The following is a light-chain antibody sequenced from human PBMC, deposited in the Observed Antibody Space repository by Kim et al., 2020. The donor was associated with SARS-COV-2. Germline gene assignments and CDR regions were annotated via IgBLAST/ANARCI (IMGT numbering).Light chain of an antibody. CDR1: SLRSYY. V-gene: IGLV3-19*01. CDR3: NSRDSSGNHP. J-gene: IGLJ3*02. Sequence: VALVQTVRITCQGDSLRSYYASWYQQKPGQAPVLVIYGKNNRPSGIPDRFSGSSSGNTASLTITGAQAEDEADYYCNSRDSSGNHPFGGGTQLTVL. CDR2: GKN.